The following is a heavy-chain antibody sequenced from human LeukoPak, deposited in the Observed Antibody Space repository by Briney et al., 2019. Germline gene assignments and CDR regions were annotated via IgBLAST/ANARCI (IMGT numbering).Heavy chain of an antibody. CDR1: DGSFSGYY. CDR2: IYYIGST. Sequence: SETLSLTCTVYDGSFSGYYWSWIRQPPGKGLEWIGYIYYIGSTNYNPSLKSRVTLSVDTSKNQFSLNLSSVTAADTSVYYCARAASSWSFDYWGQGTLVTVSS. J-gene: IGHJ4*02. D-gene: IGHD6-13*01. CDR3: ARAASSWSFDY. V-gene: IGHV4-59*01.